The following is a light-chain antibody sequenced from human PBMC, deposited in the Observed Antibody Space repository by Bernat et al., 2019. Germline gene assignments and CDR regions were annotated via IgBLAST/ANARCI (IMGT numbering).Light chain of an antibody. CDR2: DVG. J-gene: IGLJ2*01. Sequence: QSALTQPASVSGSPGQSISISCSGTSSDVGGSTYVSWYQQRPGKAPKLMIYDVGNQPSGVSNRFSGSKSGNTASLTISGLQTEDEADYYCSCSSYTSTSALVVFGGGTKLTVL. CDR3: SSYTSTSALVV. CDR1: SSDVGGSTY. V-gene: IGLV2-14*03.